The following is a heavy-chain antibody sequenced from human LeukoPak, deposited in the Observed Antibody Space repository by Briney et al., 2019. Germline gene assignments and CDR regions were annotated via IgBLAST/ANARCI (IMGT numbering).Heavy chain of an antibody. CDR1: GYTLTELS. J-gene: IGHJ4*02. V-gene: IGHV1-24*01. Sequence: ASVKVSCKVSGYTLTELSMHWVRQAPGKGLEWMGGFDPEDGETIYAQKFQGRVTMTEDTSTDTAYMELSSLRSEDTAVYYCPTENRIAAALDYWGQGTLVTVSS. D-gene: IGHD6-13*01. CDR2: FDPEDGET. CDR3: PTENRIAAALDY.